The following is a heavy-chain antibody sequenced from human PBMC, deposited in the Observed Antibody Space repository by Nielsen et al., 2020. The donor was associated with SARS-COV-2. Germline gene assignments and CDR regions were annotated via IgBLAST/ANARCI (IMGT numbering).Heavy chain of an antibody. CDR3: ARDRARYYFDY. CDR1: GFTFSSYW. CDR2: IKQDGSEK. V-gene: IGHV3-7*03. J-gene: IGHJ4*02. Sequence: GESLKISCAASGFTFSSYWMSWVRQAPGKGLEWVANIKQDGSEKYYVDSVKGRFTISRDNAKNSLYLQMNSLRAEDTAVYYCARDRARYYFDYWGQGTLATVSS. D-gene: IGHD4/OR15-4a*01.